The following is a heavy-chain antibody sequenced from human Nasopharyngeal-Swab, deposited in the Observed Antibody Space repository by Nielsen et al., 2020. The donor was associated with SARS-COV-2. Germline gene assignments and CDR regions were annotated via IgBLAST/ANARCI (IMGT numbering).Heavy chain of an antibody. CDR3: ARSGDSNYRSPPYYYYYIDV. J-gene: IGHJ6*03. V-gene: IGHV1-69*06. D-gene: IGHD6-13*01. CDR2: IIPIFGTA. Sequence: WLRQAPGQGLDGMGGIIPIFGTANYAQKFQGRVTITADKSTSTAYMELSSLRSEDTAVYYCARSGDSNYRSPPYYYYYIDVWGKGTTVTVSS.